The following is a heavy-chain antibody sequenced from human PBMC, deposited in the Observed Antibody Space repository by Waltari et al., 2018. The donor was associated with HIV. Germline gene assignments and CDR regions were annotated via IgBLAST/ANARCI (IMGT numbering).Heavy chain of an antibody. V-gene: IGHV1-24*01. Sequence: QVQLVQSGAEVKKPGASVKVSCKVSGYTLTELSMHWVRQAPGKGLEWMGGLDPEDGETIYAQKCHGRVTMTEDTSTDTAYMELSSLRSEDTAVYYCATVPIAARPEYFQHWGQGTLVTVSS. CDR2: LDPEDGET. CDR3: ATVPIAARPEYFQH. CDR1: GYTLTELS. J-gene: IGHJ1*01. D-gene: IGHD6-6*01.